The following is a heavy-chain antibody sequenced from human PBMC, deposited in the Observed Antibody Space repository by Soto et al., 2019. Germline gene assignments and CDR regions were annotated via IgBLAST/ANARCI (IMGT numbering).Heavy chain of an antibody. CDR1: GFTFEDYA. CDR3: AKDTYGDYEGSSFDY. V-gene: IGHV3-9*01. D-gene: IGHD4-17*01. CDR2: ISWNSGSI. J-gene: IGHJ4*02. Sequence: EVQLVESGGGLVQPGRSLRLSCAASGFTFEDYAMHWVRQAPGKGLEWVSGISWNSGSIGYADSVKGRFTISRDNAKNSLYLQMNSLRAEDTALYYCAKDTYGDYEGSSFDYWGQGTLVTGSS.